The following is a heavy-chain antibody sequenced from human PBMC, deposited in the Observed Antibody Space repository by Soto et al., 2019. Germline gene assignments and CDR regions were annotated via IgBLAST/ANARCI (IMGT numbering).Heavy chain of an antibody. Sequence: SETLSLTCTVSGGSISSGDYYWSWIRQPPGKGLEWIGYIYYSGSTYYNPSLKSRVTISVDSSKNQFSLKLSSVTAADTAVYYCAAGITIFGVVTLAPADYWGQGTLVTVSA. D-gene: IGHD3-3*01. V-gene: IGHV4-30-4*01. J-gene: IGHJ4*02. CDR2: IYYSGST. CDR1: GGSISSGDYY. CDR3: AAGITIFGVVTLAPADY.